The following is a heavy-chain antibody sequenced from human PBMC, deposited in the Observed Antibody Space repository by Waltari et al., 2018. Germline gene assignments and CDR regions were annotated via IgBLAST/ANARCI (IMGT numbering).Heavy chain of an antibody. CDR2: VNHSGRT. Sequence: QVRLEQWGAGLLKPSRTLSLTCDVHDGSLSDYFWIWIRQAPGKGLEWIGEVNHSGRTNYNPSLKSRVTISLDSSKSQISLRLRSVTAADTAFYYCARGRRESVWVSDLLYYHFYGMDVWGQGTTVTVSS. CDR3: ARGRRESVWVSDLLYYHFYGMDV. J-gene: IGHJ6*02. V-gene: IGHV4-34*01. CDR1: DGSLSDYF. D-gene: IGHD3-10*01.